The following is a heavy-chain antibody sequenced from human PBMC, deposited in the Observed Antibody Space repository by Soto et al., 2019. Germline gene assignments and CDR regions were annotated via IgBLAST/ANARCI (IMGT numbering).Heavy chain of an antibody. Sequence: LRLSCAASGFTFSSYSMNWVRQAPGKGLEWVSSISSSSYIYYADSVKGRFTISRDNAKNSLYLQMNSLRAEDTAVYYCARYIFDFWSGHPYGMDVWGQGTTVTVSS. CDR1: GFTFSSYS. V-gene: IGHV3-21*01. J-gene: IGHJ6*02. CDR2: ISSSSYI. D-gene: IGHD3-3*01. CDR3: ARYIFDFWSGHPYGMDV.